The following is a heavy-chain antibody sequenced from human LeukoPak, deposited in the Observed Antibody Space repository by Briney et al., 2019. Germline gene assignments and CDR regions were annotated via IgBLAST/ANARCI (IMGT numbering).Heavy chain of an antibody. V-gene: IGHV3-23*05. CDR3: ARSVPDYTRFDY. CDR1: GFTFSDYA. D-gene: IGHD4-11*01. Sequence: GGSLRLSCVASGFTFSDYAMNWVRQAPGKGLEWVSTFKTKYNQVYYAESVRDRFTISTDSSKNTVYLQMNSLRAEDTALYYCARSVPDYTRFDYWGQGALVTVSS. CDR2: FKTKYNQV. J-gene: IGHJ4*02.